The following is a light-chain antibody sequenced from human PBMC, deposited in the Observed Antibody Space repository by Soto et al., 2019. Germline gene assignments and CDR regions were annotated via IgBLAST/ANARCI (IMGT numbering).Light chain of an antibody. CDR1: KNDVGFYDF. Sequence: QSALTQPPSASGSPGQSVTISCTGTKNDVGFYDFVSWYQHHPGKAPRLIIYEVVQRPSGVPDRFSGSKSGNTASLTVSGLQAADEADYFCKSYAGSNNYVFGRGTKV. CDR3: KSYAGSNNYV. V-gene: IGLV2-8*01. CDR2: EVV. J-gene: IGLJ1*01.